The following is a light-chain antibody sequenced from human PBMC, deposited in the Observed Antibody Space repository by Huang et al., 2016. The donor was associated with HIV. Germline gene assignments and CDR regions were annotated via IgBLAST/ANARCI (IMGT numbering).Light chain of an antibody. CDR2: WTS. CDR1: QSILYSSNNKNY. J-gene: IGKJ1*01. Sequence: DIVMTQSPDSLAVSLGERATINCKSSQSILYSSNNKNYLAWYQQKPGQPPKLRIYWTSTRESGVSDRFSGSGSGTDFTLTISSLQAEDVAIYYCQQYYSSPRTFGQGTRVEIK. V-gene: IGKV4-1*01. CDR3: QQYYSSPRT.